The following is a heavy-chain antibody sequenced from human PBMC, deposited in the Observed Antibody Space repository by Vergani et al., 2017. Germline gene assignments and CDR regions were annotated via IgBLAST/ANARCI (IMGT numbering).Heavy chain of an antibody. CDR1: GFTLNTYG. CDR2: IRYDGSSE. V-gene: IGHV3-30*02. D-gene: IGHD2/OR15-2a*01. CDR3: ANSVIAGNVGVAYFGMDV. J-gene: IGHJ6*02. Sequence: QVQILQSGGGVVQPGGPLRLSCTLSGFTLNTYGIHWVRQAPGKGLEWVSFIRYDGSSEYYGDSVKGRFTISRDKSQNTVNLQMNSLRTEDTAVYCCANSVIAGNVGVAYFGMDVWGRGTTVTVSS.